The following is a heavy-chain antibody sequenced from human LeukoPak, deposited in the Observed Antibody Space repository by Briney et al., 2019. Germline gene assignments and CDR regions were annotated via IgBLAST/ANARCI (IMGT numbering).Heavy chain of an antibody. J-gene: IGHJ4*02. Sequence: ASVKVSCKASGYTFTSYAMHWVRQAPGQRLEWMGWINAGNGNTKYSQKFQGRVTITRDTSASTAYMELSSLRSEDTAVYYCARDADGDYAMDYWGQGTLVTVSS. CDR3: ARDADGDYAMDY. CDR1: GYTFTSYA. D-gene: IGHD4-17*01. CDR2: INAGNGNT. V-gene: IGHV1-3*01.